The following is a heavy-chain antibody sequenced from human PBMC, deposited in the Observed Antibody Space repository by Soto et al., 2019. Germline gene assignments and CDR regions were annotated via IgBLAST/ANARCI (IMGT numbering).Heavy chain of an antibody. J-gene: IGHJ4*02. CDR2: ISGSGGST. Sequence: HPGGSLRLSCAASGFTFSSYAMSWVRQSPGKGLEWVSAISGSGGSTYYADSVKGRFTISRDNSKNTLYLQMNSLRAEDTAVYYCAKDPTIFGVVIQIDYWGQGTLVTVSS. D-gene: IGHD3-3*01. V-gene: IGHV3-23*01. CDR1: GFTFSSYA. CDR3: AKDPTIFGVVIQIDY.